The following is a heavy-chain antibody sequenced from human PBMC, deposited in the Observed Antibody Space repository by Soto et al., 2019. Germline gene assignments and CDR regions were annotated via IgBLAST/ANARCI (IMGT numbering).Heavy chain of an antibody. V-gene: IGHV1-8*01. CDR3: ARDPGYSYGYN. D-gene: IGHD5-18*01. CDR1: GYTFTNYD. J-gene: IGHJ4*02. Sequence: ASVKVSCKTSGYTFTNYDINWVRQAPGQGLEWIGWMNAKNGNTGSAQKFQGRVNITRDTSTSTAYMELSSLRSEDTAVYYCARDPGYSYGYNWGQGTLVTVSS. CDR2: MNAKNGNT.